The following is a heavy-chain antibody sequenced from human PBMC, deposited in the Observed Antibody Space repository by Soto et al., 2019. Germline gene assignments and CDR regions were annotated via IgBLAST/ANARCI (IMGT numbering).Heavy chain of an antibody. CDR3: ARDTLSRFGSGYYIGGNYYYGMDV. CDR1: GGSITSGTYY. V-gene: IGHV4-61*01. D-gene: IGHD3-3*01. Sequence: SETLSLTCTVSGGSITSGTYYWSWIRQHPGKGLEWIGYMYYSGSTKYNPSLKSRVTISIDTSKIQFSLKLSSVTAADTAVYYCARDTLSRFGSGYYIGGNYYYGMDVWGQGATVTVSS. J-gene: IGHJ6*02. CDR2: MYYSGST.